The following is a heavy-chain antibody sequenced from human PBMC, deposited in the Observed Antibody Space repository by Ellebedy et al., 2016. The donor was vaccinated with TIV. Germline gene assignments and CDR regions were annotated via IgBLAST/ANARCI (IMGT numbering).Heavy chain of an antibody. Sequence: GGTLRLSXAVYGFTFSGYWMTLVRQETGKGLVWVANIKQDGSDKYYVDSVKGRFTISRDNARNSLYLQMNSLRAEDTAMYYCARDNYVGYDWLGGNSFDSWGQGTLVTVSS. D-gene: IGHD5-12*01. V-gene: IGHV3-7*03. CDR1: GFTFSGYW. CDR3: ARDNYVGYDWLGGNSFDS. J-gene: IGHJ4*02. CDR2: IKQDGSDK.